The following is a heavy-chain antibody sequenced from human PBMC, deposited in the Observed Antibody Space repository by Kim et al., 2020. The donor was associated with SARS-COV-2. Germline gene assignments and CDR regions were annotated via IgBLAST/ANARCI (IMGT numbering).Heavy chain of an antibody. J-gene: IGHJ4*02. Sequence: GGSLRLSCAASGFTFGDHAMHWVRQAPGKGLEWVSGISWNSGGIEYTDSVKGRFTISRDNAKNSLYLQMNSLRAEDTALYYCARRPYDSGAFYFDHWGQGTLVTVSS. D-gene: IGHD3-22*01. CDR1: GFTFGDHA. V-gene: IGHV3-9*01. CDR2: ISWNSGGI. CDR3: ARRPYDSGAFYFDH.